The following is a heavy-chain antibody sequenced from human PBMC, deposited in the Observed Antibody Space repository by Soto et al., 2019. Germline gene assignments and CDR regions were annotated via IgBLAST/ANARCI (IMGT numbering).Heavy chain of an antibody. Sequence: GQSLKISCKGSGYSFTSYWIGWVRQMPGKGQEWMGIIYPGDSDTNYNPSLKSRVTISVDTSKNQFSLKLSSVTAADTAVYYCARGEGYCTSGVCRYHNWFDPWGQGTLVTVSS. D-gene: IGHD2-8*01. CDR2: IYPGDSDT. V-gene: IGHV5-51*01. CDR3: ARGEGYCTSGVCRYHNWFDP. CDR1: GYSFTSYW. J-gene: IGHJ5*02.